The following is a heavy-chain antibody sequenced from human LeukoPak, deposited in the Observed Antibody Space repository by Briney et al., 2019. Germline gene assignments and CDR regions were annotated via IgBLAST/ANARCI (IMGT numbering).Heavy chain of an antibody. CDR3: ARDRRAATGHFDY. J-gene: IGHJ4*02. V-gene: IGHV3-21*01. CDR1: GFTFSSYS. CDR2: ISSSSSYI. Sequence: PGGSLRLSCAASGFTFSSYSMNWVRQAPGKGLEWVSSISSSSSYIYYADSVKGRFTISRDNAKNSLYLQMNSLRAEDTAVYYCARDRRAATGHFDYWGQGTLVTVSS.